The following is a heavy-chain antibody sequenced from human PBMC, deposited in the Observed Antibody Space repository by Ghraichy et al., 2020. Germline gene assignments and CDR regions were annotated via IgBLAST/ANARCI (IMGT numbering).Heavy chain of an antibody. CDR2: IYYSGST. J-gene: IGHJ5*02. CDR3: ARDAGYCSGGSCHSLRWFDP. Sequence: SETLSLTCTVSGGSISSYYWSWIRQPPGKGLEWIGYIYYSGSTNYNPSLKSRFTISVDTSKNLFSLKLSSVTAADTAVYYCARDAGYCSGGSCHSLRWFDPWGQGTLVTVSS. D-gene: IGHD2-15*01. V-gene: IGHV4-59*01. CDR1: GGSISSYY.